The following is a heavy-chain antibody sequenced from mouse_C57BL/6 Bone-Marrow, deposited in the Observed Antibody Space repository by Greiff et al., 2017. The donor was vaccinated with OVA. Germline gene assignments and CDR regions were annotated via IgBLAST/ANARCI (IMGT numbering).Heavy chain of an antibody. D-gene: IGHD3-2*02. Sequence: EVQLQESGGGLVQPGGSLKLSCAASGFTFSDYYMYWVRQTPEKRLEWVAYISNGGGSTYYPDTVKGRFTISRDNAKNTLYLQMSRLKSEDTAMYYCARQDSSGQFAYWGQGTLVTVSA. CDR1: GFTFSDYY. CDR3: ARQDSSGQFAY. CDR2: ISNGGGST. J-gene: IGHJ3*01. V-gene: IGHV5-12*01.